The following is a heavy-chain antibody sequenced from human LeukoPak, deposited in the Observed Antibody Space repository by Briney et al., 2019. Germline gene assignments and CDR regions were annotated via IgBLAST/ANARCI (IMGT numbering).Heavy chain of an antibody. Sequence: GGTLRLSXAASGFTFSSYAMHWVRQAPGKGLEYVSAISSNGGSTYYANSVKGRFTISRDNSKNTLYLQMGSLRAEDMAVYYCARDLITGGPFDYWGQGTLVTVSS. CDR2: ISSNGGST. CDR1: GFTFSSYA. D-gene: IGHD7-27*01. CDR3: ARDLITGGPFDY. V-gene: IGHV3-64*01. J-gene: IGHJ4*02.